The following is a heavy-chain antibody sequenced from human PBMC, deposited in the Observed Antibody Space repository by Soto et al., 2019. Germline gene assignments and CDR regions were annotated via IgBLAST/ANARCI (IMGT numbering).Heavy chain of an antibody. J-gene: IGHJ4*02. CDR2: ISNSFSDGNT. Sequence: SLRLSCAASGFTFRNYAIDWVRQAPGKGLEWVSAISNSFSDGNTHYADSVKGRFTISRDNDKNTVFLEMNNLRAEDTAVYFCAKVFSPEGGNYFDYWGQGTLVTVYS. CDR3: AKVFSPEGGNYFDY. V-gene: IGHV3-23*01. CDR1: GFTFRNYA.